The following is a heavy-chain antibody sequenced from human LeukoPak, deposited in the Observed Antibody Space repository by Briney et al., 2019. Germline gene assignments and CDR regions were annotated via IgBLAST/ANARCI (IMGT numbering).Heavy chain of an antibody. Sequence: GGSLRLSCAASGFTFSSYGMHWVRQAPGKGLEWVAFIRYDGSNKYYADSVKGRFTISRDNSKNTLYLQMNSLRAEDTAVYYCAKDLEAIAAAGTNWFDPWGQGTLVTDSS. CDR3: AKDLEAIAAAGTNWFDP. V-gene: IGHV3-30*02. CDR1: GFTFSSYG. CDR2: IRYDGSNK. D-gene: IGHD6-13*01. J-gene: IGHJ5*02.